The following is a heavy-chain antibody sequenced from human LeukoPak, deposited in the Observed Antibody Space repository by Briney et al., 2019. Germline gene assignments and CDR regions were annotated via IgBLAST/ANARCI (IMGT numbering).Heavy chain of an antibody. CDR3: AKQSSWSGYSSLNWFDT. J-gene: IGHJ5*02. D-gene: IGHD3-3*01. CDR1: GFTFSSYA. Sequence: GGSLRLSCTASGFTFSSYAMSWVRQAPGKGLEWVSSISGSSGTTYYADSVKGRFTISRDNSKDTLYLQMNSLRAEDTALYYCAKQSSWSGYSSLNWFDTWGQGTLVTVSS. V-gene: IGHV3-23*01. CDR2: ISGSSGTT.